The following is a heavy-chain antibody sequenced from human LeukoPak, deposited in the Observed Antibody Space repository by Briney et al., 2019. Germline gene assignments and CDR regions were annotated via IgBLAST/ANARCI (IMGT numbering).Heavy chain of an antibody. CDR2: INHSGST. Sequence: SETLSLTCAVYGGSFSGYYWSWIRQPPGKGLEWIGEINHSGSTNYSPSLKSRVTISVDTSKNQFSLKLSSVTAADTAVYYCARISLRGAFDIWGQGTMVTVSS. V-gene: IGHV4-34*01. J-gene: IGHJ3*02. CDR3: ARISLRGAFDI. D-gene: IGHD4-17*01. CDR1: GGSFSGYY.